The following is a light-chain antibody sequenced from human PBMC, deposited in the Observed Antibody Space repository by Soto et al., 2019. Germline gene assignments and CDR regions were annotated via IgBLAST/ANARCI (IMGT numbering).Light chain of an antibody. V-gene: IGKV1-9*01. Sequence: MQVTHCPSSLSASVGDRVTITXRASPAIASFLAWYQQKPGTAPKLLIYGASTLQSGVPSRFSGSRSGTDYTLTIASLQPEDFATYYCQQLNGSPWTFGQGTKV. CDR2: GAS. J-gene: IGKJ1*01. CDR3: QQLNGSPWT. CDR1: PAIASF.